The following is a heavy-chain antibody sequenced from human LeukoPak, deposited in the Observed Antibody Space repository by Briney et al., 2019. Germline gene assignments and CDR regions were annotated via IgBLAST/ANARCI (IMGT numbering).Heavy chain of an antibody. CDR2: ISGSGGST. Sequence: GGSLRLSCAASGFTFSSYAMSWVRQAPGKGLEWVSAISGSGGSTYYADSVKGRFTISRDNSKNTLYLQMNSLRAEDTAVYYCAKDQIRPELLSGDAFDIWGQGTMVTVSS. CDR1: GFTFSSYA. J-gene: IGHJ3*02. D-gene: IGHD1-26*01. V-gene: IGHV3-23*01. CDR3: AKDQIRPELLSGDAFDI.